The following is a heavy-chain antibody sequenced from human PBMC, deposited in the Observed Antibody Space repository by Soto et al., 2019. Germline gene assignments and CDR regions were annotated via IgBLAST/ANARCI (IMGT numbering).Heavy chain of an antibody. CDR3: STADILTGFVY. CDR1: GFTFSSYA. V-gene: IGHV3-23*01. J-gene: IGHJ4*02. CDR2: ISGSGGST. Sequence: EVQLLESGGGLVQHGGSLRLSCAASGFTFSSYAMSGVRQSPGKGLEWVSSISGSGGSTYYADSVKGRFTISRDNSKKLLYLQMNSVRAEDTALYYCSTADILTGFVYLGQVTLLTVS. D-gene: IGHD3-9*01.